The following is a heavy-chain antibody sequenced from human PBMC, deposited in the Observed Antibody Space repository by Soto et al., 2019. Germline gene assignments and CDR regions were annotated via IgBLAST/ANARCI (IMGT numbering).Heavy chain of an antibody. CDR2: INSDGSST. J-gene: IGHJ6*03. CDR1: GFTFSSYW. V-gene: IGHV3-74*01. Sequence: GGSLRLSCAASGFTFSSYWMHWVRQAPGKGLVWVSRINSDGSSTSYAASVKGRFTISRDNAKNTLYLQMNSLRAEDTAVYYCAREGDIPSYYYYYYMDVWGKGTTVTVSS. CDR3: AREGDIPSYYYYYYMDV. D-gene: IGHD2-15*01.